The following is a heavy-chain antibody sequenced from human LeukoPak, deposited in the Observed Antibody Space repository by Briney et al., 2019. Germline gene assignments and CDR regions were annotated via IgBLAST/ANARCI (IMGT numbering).Heavy chain of an antibody. CDR1: GFTFSDYS. D-gene: IGHD1-1*01. J-gene: IGHJ3*01. Sequence: GGSLRLSCAASGFTFSDYSMNWVRQAPGKGLEDISYISSDRKTTSYADSVKGRFTISRDNTNTSLFLQMNSLRAEDTATYFCARRGTDASFSFFDVWGQGTMVTVSS. CDR2: ISSDRKTT. V-gene: IGHV3-48*04. CDR3: ARRGTDASFSFFDV.